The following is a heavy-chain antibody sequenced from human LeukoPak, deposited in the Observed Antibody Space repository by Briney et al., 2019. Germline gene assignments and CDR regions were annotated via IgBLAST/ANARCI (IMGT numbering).Heavy chain of an antibody. Sequence: SETLSLTCTVSGGFIRSYYWSWIGQPPGKGLEWNAYISNTGSTNFNPSLKSRVTISEDTSQNQFSLKLTSVTAADTAVYYCARLAPAFTGYANWLDPWGQGTLVTVSS. V-gene: IGHV4-59*08. D-gene: IGHD3-9*01. CDR2: ISNTGST. J-gene: IGHJ5*02. CDR3: ARLAPAFTGYANWLDP. CDR1: GGFIRSYY.